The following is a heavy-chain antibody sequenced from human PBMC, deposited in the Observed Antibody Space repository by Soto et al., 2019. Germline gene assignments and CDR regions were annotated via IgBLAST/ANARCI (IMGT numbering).Heavy chain of an antibody. J-gene: IGHJ6*02. CDR3: GGFSAHYGSENYYNYGMDV. V-gene: IGHV5-51*01. CDR1: VYSFTSYC. CDR2: IYPGDSDT. D-gene: IGHD3-10*01. Sequence: GESLKISCKGSVYSFTSYCIGWVRQMPGKGLEWMWIIYPGDSDTRYSPSFQGQVTISADKSISTAYLQWSSLKASDTAMYYWGGFSAHYGSENYYNYGMDVWGQGTTVTVSS.